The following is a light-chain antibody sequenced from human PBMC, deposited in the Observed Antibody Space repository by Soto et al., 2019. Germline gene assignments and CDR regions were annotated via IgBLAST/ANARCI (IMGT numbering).Light chain of an antibody. CDR1: QAIRTA. V-gene: IGKV1D-13*01. J-gene: IGKJ5*01. CDR2: AAS. Sequence: AIQRTQSPSSLYASVGDRVPINCRASQAIRTALGWYPKKTGKVPKILIYAASILQSGVPSRFSGSGSGTDFNLTISRLQSEDCAVYECQQYNKWTQTFGQGTRLDIK. CDR3: QQYNKWTQT.